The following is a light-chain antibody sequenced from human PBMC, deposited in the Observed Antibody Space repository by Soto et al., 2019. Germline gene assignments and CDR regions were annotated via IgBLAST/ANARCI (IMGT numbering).Light chain of an antibody. CDR3: TSYTNSNTWV. V-gene: IGLV2-14*01. CDR1: SSDVGAYNY. CDR2: EVN. J-gene: IGLJ3*02. Sequence: SVLTQPASVSGSPGQSITISCTGTSSDVGAYNYVSWYQQNPGKAPKLMIYEVNNRPSGASNRFSGSKSGNTASLTISGLQAEDEADYYCTSYTNSNTWVFGGGTKLTVL.